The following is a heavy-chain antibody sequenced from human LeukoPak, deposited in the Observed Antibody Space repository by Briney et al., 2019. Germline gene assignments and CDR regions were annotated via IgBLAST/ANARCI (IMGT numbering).Heavy chain of an antibody. CDR2: INPNSGGT. Sequence: ASVKVSCKASGYTFTGYYMHWVRQAPGQGLEWMGRINPNSGGTNYAQKFQGRVTMTRDTSISTAYMELSRLRSDDTAVYYCARAAKRGYCSGGSCWSWFDPWGQGTLVTVSS. CDR1: GYTFTGYY. J-gene: IGHJ5*02. D-gene: IGHD2-15*01. CDR3: ARAAKRGYCSGGSCWSWFDP. V-gene: IGHV1-2*06.